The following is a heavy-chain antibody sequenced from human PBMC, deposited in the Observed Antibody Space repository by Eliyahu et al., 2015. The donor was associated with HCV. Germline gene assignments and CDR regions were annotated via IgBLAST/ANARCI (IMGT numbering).Heavy chain of an antibody. CDR2: ISAYNGNT. V-gene: IGHV1-18*01. CDR3: ARDGHFYYDFWSGYLARFDY. Sequence: QVQLVQSGAEVKKPGASVKVSCKASGYTFTXYGISWVXQAPGQGLEXMGWISAYNGNTNXAQKLQGRVNMTTDTSTSXAYMELRSLRSDDTAVYYCARDGHFYYDFWSGYLARFDYWGQGTLVTVSS. CDR1: GYTFTXYG. J-gene: IGHJ4*02. D-gene: IGHD3-3*01.